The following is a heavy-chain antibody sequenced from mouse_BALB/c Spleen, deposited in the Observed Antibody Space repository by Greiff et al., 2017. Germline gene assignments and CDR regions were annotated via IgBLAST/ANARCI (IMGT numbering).Heavy chain of an antibody. CDR3: ARGGKYGNYDYAMDY. CDR2: IFPGSGNT. D-gene: IGHD2-10*02. V-gene: IGHV1-66*01. Sequence: QVQLQQSGPELVKPGASVKISCKASGYSFTSYYIHWVKQRPGQGLEWIGWIFPGSGNTKYNEKFKGKATLTADTSSSTAYMQLSSLTSEDSAVYFCARGGKYGNYDYAMDYWGQGTSVTVSS. J-gene: IGHJ4*01. CDR1: GYSFTSYY.